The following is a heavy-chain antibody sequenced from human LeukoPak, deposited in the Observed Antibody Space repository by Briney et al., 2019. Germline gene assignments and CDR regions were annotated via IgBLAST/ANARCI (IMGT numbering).Heavy chain of an antibody. J-gene: IGHJ4*02. Sequence: GRSLRLSCAASGFTFSSYGMHWVRQAPGKGLEWVAVISYDGSNKYYADSVKGRFTISRDNSKNTLYLQMNSLRAEDTAVYYCAKDDRDGYNSDYFDYWGQGTLVTVSS. CDR1: GFTFSSYG. D-gene: IGHD5-24*01. CDR2: ISYDGSNK. CDR3: AKDDRDGYNSDYFDY. V-gene: IGHV3-30*18.